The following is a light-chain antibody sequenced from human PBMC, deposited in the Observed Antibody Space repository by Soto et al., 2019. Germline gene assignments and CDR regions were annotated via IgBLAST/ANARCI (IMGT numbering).Light chain of an antibody. V-gene: IGKV1-39*01. CDR1: QTIRTY. CDR3: QQSYGMPWT. CDR2: ASS. Sequence: IQMTQSPSSLSASVGDRVTITCRASQTIRTYLNWYQQKPGKAPKLLIYASSSLQSGVPSRFSGSGSGTDFTLTITSLQPEDFATYICQQSYGMPWTFGQGTKVEV. J-gene: IGKJ1*01.